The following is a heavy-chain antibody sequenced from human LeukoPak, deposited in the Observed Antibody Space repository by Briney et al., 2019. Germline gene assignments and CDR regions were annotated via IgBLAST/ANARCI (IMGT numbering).Heavy chain of an antibody. CDR3: ARGRGGTGYPLGDY. D-gene: IGHD3-9*01. V-gene: IGHV1-46*01. CDR2: NSPSGDNT. CDR1: RHTFTPYY. J-gene: IGHJ4*02. Sequence: GAPVNASCKASRHTFTPYYIHWVRQAPGHGLECMGINSPSGDNTIYAQKCQGRVTMTRDTSKGTVYMEQSRLRSEDTAVYYCARGRGGTGYPLGDYWGQGTLVTLSS.